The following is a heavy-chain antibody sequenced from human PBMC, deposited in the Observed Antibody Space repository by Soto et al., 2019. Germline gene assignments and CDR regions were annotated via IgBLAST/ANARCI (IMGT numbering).Heavy chain of an antibody. J-gene: IGHJ3*02. D-gene: IGHD3-10*01. CDR1: GYTFTSYG. CDR2: ISAYNGNT. Sequence: ASVKVSCKASGYTFTSYGISWVRQAPGQGLEWMGWISAYNGNTNYAQKLQGRVTMTTDTSTSTAYMELRSLRSDDTAVYYCAGGPDWHYYGSGRSSAFDIWGQGTMVTVSS. V-gene: IGHV1-18*01. CDR3: AGGPDWHYYGSGRSSAFDI.